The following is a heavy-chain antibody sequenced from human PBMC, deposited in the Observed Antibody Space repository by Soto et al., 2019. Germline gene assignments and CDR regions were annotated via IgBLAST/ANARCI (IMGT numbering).Heavy chain of an antibody. CDR1: GFTFSSYG. CDR2: ISYDGSNK. CDR3: ATDRVAGHYYGMDV. Sequence: QVQLVESGGGVVQPGRSLRLSCAASGFTFSSYGMHWVRQAPGKGLEWVAVISYDGSNKYYADSVKGRFTISRDNSKNTLYLQMNSLRAEDTAVYYCATDRVAGHYYGMDVWGQGTTVTVSS. J-gene: IGHJ6*02. D-gene: IGHD6-13*01. V-gene: IGHV3-30*03.